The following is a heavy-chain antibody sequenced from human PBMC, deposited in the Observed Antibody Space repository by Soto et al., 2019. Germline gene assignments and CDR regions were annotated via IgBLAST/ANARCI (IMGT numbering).Heavy chain of an antibody. V-gene: IGHV4-59*01. CDR1: GGSISSYY. CDR2: IYYSGST. CDR3: ASLRPYYYDSSGYQPFDY. Sequence: PSETLSLTCTVSGGSISSYYWSWIRQPPGKGLEWIGYIYYSGSTNYNPSLKSRVTISVDTSKNQFSLKLSSVTAADTAVYYCASLRPYYYDSSGYQPFDYWGQGTLVTVSS. J-gene: IGHJ4*02. D-gene: IGHD3-22*01.